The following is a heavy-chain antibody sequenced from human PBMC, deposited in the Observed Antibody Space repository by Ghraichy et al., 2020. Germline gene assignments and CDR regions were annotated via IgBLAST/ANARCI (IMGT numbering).Heavy chain of an antibody. CDR3: ARLPGGSVYYFDY. V-gene: IGHV4-59*08. D-gene: IGHD1-26*01. CDR1: GGSINSYH. CDR2: TSDSGFT. J-gene: IGHJ4*02. Sequence: TLSLTCTVSGGSINSYHWIWIRQPPGKGLEWIGYTSDSGFTIYNPTLKSRVVISVDTSQNQFSLNLRSVTAADTAVYYCARLPGGSVYYFDYWGQGTLVTVSS.